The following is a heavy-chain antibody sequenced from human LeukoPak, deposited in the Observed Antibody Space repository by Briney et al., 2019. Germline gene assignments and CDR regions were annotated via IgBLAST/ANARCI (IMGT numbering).Heavy chain of an antibody. Sequence: SVKVSCKASGGTFSSYAISWVRQAPGQGLEWMGGIIPIFGTANYAQKFQGRVTITADESTSTAYMELSSLRSDDTAVYYCARRGLGCSSTSCYSKADPWGQGTLVTVSS. CDR2: IIPIFGTA. V-gene: IGHV1-69*01. CDR3: ARRGLGCSSTSCYSKADP. CDR1: GGTFSSYA. J-gene: IGHJ5*02. D-gene: IGHD2-2*01.